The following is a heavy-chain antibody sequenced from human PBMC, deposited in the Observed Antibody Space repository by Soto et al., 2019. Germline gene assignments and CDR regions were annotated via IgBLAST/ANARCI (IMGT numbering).Heavy chain of an antibody. CDR1: GFTFSSYE. Sequence: EVQLVESGGGLVQPGGSLRLSCAASGFTFSSYEMNWVRQAPGKGLEWVSYISSSGSTIYYADSVKGRFTISRDNAKNSLYLQMNSLRAEDTAVYYCAREYERLMLAARPGPLYFDYWGQGTLVTVSS. CDR2: ISSSGSTI. J-gene: IGHJ4*02. V-gene: IGHV3-48*03. D-gene: IGHD6-6*01. CDR3: AREYERLMLAARPGPLYFDY.